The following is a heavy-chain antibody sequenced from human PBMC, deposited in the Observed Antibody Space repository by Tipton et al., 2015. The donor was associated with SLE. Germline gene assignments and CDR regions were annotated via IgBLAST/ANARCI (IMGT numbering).Heavy chain of an antibody. V-gene: IGHV4-30-2*01. CDR2: IFHSGSA. J-gene: IGHJ6*03. D-gene: IGHD1-26*01. Sequence: LRLSCTVSGGSLSSGDYSWSWVRQPPGKGLEWIGHIFHSGSAYYNPSLKSRVTMSVDRSRNQFSLRLTSMTAADTALYYCARENSGSLDENYYYYMDVWGKGTTVTVSS. CDR3: ARENSGSLDENYYYYMDV. CDR1: GGSLSSGDYS.